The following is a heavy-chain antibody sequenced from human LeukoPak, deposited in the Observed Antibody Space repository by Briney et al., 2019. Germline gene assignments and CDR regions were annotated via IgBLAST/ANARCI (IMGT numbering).Heavy chain of an antibody. CDR1: GYTFTGYY. CDR3: ARDGSSSSSGYYSYYMDV. J-gene: IGHJ6*03. D-gene: IGHD6-6*01. CDR2: INPNSGGT. Sequence: ASVKVSCKASGYTFTGYYMHWVRQAPGQGLEWMGWINPNSGGTNYAQKFQGRVTMTRDTSISTAYMELSRPRSDDTAVYYCARDGSSSSSGYYSYYMDVWGKGTTVTVSS. V-gene: IGHV1-2*02.